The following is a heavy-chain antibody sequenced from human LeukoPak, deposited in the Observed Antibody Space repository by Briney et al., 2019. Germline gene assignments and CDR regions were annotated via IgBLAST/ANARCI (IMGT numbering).Heavy chain of an antibody. CDR2: ISASGHAT. D-gene: IGHD1-26*01. J-gene: IGHJ4*02. CDR1: GFTFSSYA. CDR3: AKWPEGATPKFHH. Sequence: GGSLRLSCAASGFTFSSYAMSWVRQAPGKGLEAPGKGLEWVSTISASGHATYYPDSVRGRSTISRDNSKSTLHLQMDSLRAEDSALYYCAKWPEGATPKFHHWGQGTLVTVSS. V-gene: IGHV3-23*01.